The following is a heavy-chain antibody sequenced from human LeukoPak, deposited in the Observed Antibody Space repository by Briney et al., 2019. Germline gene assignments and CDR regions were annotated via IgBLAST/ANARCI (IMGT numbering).Heavy chain of an antibody. J-gene: IGHJ4*02. CDR3: ASSHGEAARPRYYFDY. CDR2: INHSGST. Sequence: SETLSLTCAVYGGPFSGYYWSWIRQPPGKGLEWIGEINHSGSTNYNPSLKSRVTISVDTSKNQFSLKLSSVTAADTAVYYCASSHGEAARPRYYFDYWGQGTLVTVSS. CDR1: GGPFSGYY. D-gene: IGHD2-15*01. V-gene: IGHV4-34*01.